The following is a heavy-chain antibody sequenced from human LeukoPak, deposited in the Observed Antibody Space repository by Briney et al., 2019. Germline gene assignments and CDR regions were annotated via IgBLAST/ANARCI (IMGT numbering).Heavy chain of an antibody. CDR3: ARSLTSGNSYNSFDC. CDR2: ISSSSNYI. J-gene: IGHJ4*02. CDR1: GFTFSSYS. Sequence: PGGSLRLSCAASGFTFSSYSMNWVRQAPGKGLEWVSSISSSSNYIYYANSIKDRFTISRDNAKNSLYLQMNSLRAEDTAVYYCARSLTSGNSYNSFDCWGQGTLVTVSS. D-gene: IGHD3-10*01. V-gene: IGHV3-21*01.